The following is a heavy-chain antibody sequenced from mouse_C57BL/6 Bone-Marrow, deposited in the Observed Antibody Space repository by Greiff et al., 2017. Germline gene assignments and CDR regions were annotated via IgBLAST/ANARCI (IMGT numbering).Heavy chain of an antibody. CDR3: ESDGYYPPWFAY. Sequence: QVQLQQPGAELVMPGASVKLSCKASGYTFTSYWMHWVKQRPGQGLEWIGEIDPSDSYTDYTQKFKGKSTLTVDKSSSTAYMQLSSLTSEDSAVYYCESDGYYPPWFAYWGQGTLVTVSA. CDR1: GYTFTSYW. D-gene: IGHD2-3*01. J-gene: IGHJ3*01. CDR2: IDPSDSYT. V-gene: IGHV1-69*01.